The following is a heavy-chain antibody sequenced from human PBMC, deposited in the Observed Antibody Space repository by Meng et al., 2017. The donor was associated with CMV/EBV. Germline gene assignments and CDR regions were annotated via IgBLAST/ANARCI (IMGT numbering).Heavy chain of an antibody. V-gene: IGHV3-23*03. Sequence: GGSLRLSCAASGFTLSSYAMSWVRRSPGKGLEWVSVIYGGLSTTYYADSVKGRFTISRDNAKNSLYLQMNSLRAEDTAVYYCARDPAKVVPAAIPYYYYGMDVWGQGTTVTVSS. J-gene: IGHJ6*02. CDR2: IYGGLSTT. CDR3: ARDPAKVVPAAIPYYYYGMDV. D-gene: IGHD2-2*02. CDR1: GFTLSSYA.